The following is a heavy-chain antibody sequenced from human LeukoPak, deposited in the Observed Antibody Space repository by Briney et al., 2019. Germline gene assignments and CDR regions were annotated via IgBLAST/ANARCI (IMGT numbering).Heavy chain of an antibody. CDR3: ARAGGLWFGELTVNWYFDL. Sequence: PSETLSLTCTVSGGSISSSSYYWGWIRQPPGKGLEWIGSIYYSGSTYYNPSLKSRVTISVDTSKNQFSLKLSSVTAADTAVYYCARAGGLWFGELTVNWYFDLWGRGTLVTVSS. D-gene: IGHD3-10*01. CDR2: IYYSGST. J-gene: IGHJ2*01. V-gene: IGHV4-39*07. CDR1: GGSISSSSYY.